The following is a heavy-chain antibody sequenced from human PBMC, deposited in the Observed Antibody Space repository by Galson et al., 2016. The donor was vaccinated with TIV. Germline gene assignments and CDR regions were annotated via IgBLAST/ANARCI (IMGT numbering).Heavy chain of an antibody. CDR2: IHSIGNSIGNNYI. J-gene: IGHJ4*02. Sequence: SLRLSCAASGFTFGSYTMNWVRQAPGKGLEWVSLIHSIGNSIGNNYIYYADSVKGRFTISGDNAKNTLSLQMDSLRAEDTAVYYCARDNSGYFDLDYWGRGTLVTVSS. D-gene: IGHD3-22*01. CDR3: ARDNSGYFDLDY. CDR1: GFTFGSYT. V-gene: IGHV3-21*01.